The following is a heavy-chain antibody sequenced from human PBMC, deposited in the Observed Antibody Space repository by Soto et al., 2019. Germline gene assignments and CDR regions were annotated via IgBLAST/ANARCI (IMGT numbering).Heavy chain of an antibody. CDR2: INAGNGNT. V-gene: IGHV1-3*01. D-gene: IGHD6-19*01. CDR1: GYTFTSYA. J-gene: IGHJ4*02. CDR3: ARGRQRLDHHGDY. Sequence: QVQLVQSGAEVKKPGASVKVSCKASGYTFTSYAMHWVRQAPGQRLEWMGWINAGNGNTKYSQKFQGRVTITRDTSASTAYMELSSLRSEDTAVYYCARGRQRLDHHGDYWGQGTLVTVSS.